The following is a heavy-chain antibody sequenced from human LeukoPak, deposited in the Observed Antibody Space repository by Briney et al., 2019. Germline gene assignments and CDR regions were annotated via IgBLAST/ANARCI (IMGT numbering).Heavy chain of an antibody. J-gene: IGHJ6*02. CDR2: LSYTGST. D-gene: IGHD2-15*01. Sequence: SDTVSLPCTVSGDSNSRCYGTWIRQTPGKGLEWIGYLSYTGSTNHYPSLKSRVTLYVGTSKKLISMEVRSVTAADSAVDYCARYCRENTCGHYYYAMDVWGQGTTVTVSS. V-gene: IGHV4-59*07. CDR3: ARYCRENTCGHYYYAMDV. CDR1: GDSNSRCY.